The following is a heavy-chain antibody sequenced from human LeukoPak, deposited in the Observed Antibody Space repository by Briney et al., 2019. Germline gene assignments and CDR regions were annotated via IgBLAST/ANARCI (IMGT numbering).Heavy chain of an antibody. V-gene: IGHV1-2*02. CDR2: INPNSGGT. CDR3: ARDVAAARPMDY. CDR1: GYTFTGYY. Sequence: ASVTVSCKASGYTFTGYYMHWVRQAPGQGLEWMGWINPNSGGTNYAQKFQGRVTMTRDTSISTAYMELSRLRSDDTAVYYCARDVAAARPMDYWGQGTLVTVSS. D-gene: IGHD6-6*01. J-gene: IGHJ4*02.